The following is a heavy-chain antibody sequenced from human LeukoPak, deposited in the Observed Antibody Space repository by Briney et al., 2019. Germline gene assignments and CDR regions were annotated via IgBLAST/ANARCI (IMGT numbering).Heavy chain of an antibody. D-gene: IGHD3-22*01. V-gene: IGHV4-38-2*02. Sequence: SGTLSLTCTVSGYSISSGYYWGWIRQPPGNGLEGIGSIYHSGSTYYNPSLKSRDTISVDTAKNDFSLKVRPVTAADTAVYYCARENDSSGYNVDYWGQGTLVTVSS. CDR1: GYSISSGYY. CDR2: IYHSGST. CDR3: ARENDSSGYNVDY. J-gene: IGHJ4*02.